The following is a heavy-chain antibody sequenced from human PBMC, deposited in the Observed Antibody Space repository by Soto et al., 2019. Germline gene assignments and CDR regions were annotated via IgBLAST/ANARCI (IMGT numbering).Heavy chain of an antibody. Sequence: ESGGGLVKPGGSLRLSCAASGFTFSDYYMSWIRQAPGKGLEWVSYISSSSSYTNYADSVKGRFTISRDNAKNSLYLQMNSLRAEDTAVYYCARVGYYDSSGYFDYWGQGTLVTVSS. V-gene: IGHV3-11*06. CDR1: GFTFSDYY. CDR3: ARVGYYDSSGYFDY. D-gene: IGHD3-22*01. J-gene: IGHJ4*02. CDR2: ISSSSSYT.